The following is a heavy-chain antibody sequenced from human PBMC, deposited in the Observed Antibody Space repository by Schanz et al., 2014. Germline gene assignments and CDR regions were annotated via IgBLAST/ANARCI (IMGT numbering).Heavy chain of an antibody. CDR1: GFTVNTNY. Sequence: EVQLVESGGGLIQPGGSLRLSCAVSGFTVNTNYMSWVRQAPGKGLEWISSMYINSGSTQYADSVKGRFIISRDSSKNTLFLQMSSLRAEDTAVYYCAMGGYQLHHWGQGTLVTVSS. D-gene: IGHD1-7*01. CDR3: AMGGYQLHH. V-gene: IGHV3-53*01. CDR2: MYINSGST. J-gene: IGHJ4*02.